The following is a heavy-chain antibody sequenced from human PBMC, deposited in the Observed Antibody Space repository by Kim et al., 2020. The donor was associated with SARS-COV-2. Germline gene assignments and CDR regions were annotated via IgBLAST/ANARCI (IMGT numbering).Heavy chain of an antibody. D-gene: IGHD6-6*01. J-gene: IGHJ4*02. V-gene: IGHV3-23*01. CDR3: AKAHSSSWGTFDY. Sequence: AEPGKGRFTISKDNSKNTLYLQMNSLRADDTAVYYCAKAHSSSWGTFDYWGQGTLVTVSS.